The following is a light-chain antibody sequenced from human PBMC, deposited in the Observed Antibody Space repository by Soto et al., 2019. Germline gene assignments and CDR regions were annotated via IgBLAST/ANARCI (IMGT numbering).Light chain of an antibody. V-gene: IGKV1-27*01. CDR3: QKYNRAPLT. J-gene: IGKJ4*01. CDR1: QDISNY. CDR2: AAS. Sequence: DIQMTQSPSSLSASVGDTVTITCRASQDISNYLAWYQQKPGRVPKVLIYAASTLQSGVPSRFSAIGSGTYFTLTISSLQPEDVATYYCQKYNRAPLTFGRGTKVEIK.